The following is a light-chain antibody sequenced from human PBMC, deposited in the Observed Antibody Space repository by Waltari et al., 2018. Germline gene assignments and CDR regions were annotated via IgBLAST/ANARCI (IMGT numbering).Light chain of an antibody. CDR2: AAS. CDR3: QNYNIAPRM. V-gene: IGKV1-27*01. CDR1: QGFSSF. Sequence: TVRARQGFSSFLAWYQQKPGKAPDLLFYAASPLQSGVPSRSSGSGSGTDFTRTINSLQPEDVATYYCQNYNIAPRMFGQGTTVEIK. J-gene: IGKJ1*01.